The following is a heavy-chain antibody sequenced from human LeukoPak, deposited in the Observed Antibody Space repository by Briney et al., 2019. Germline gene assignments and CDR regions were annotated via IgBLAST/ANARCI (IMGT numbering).Heavy chain of an antibody. CDR3: AKEARGYYYYMDV. J-gene: IGHJ6*03. CDR2: ISYDGSNE. V-gene: IGHV3-30*04. CDR1: GFTFSSYA. D-gene: IGHD3-10*01. Sequence: GGSLRLSCAASGFTFSSYAMHWVRQAPGKGLEWVAVISYDGSNEYYADSVKGRFTISRDNSKNTLYLQMNSLRAEDTAVYYCAKEARGYYYYMDVWGKGTTVTVSS.